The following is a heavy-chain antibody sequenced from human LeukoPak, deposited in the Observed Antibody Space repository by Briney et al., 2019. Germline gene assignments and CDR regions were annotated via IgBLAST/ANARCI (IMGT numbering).Heavy chain of an antibody. J-gene: IGHJ5*02. CDR3: AREELYCSSTSCYAWFDP. CDR2: MNPNSGNT. D-gene: IGHD2-2*01. V-gene: IGHV1-8*01. Sequence: ASVKVSCKASGYTFTSYDINWVRQATGQGLEWMGWMNPNSGNTGYAQKFQGRVTMTRNTYISTAYMELSSLRSEDTAVYYCAREELYCSSTSCYAWFDPWGQGTLVTVSS. CDR1: GYTFTSYD.